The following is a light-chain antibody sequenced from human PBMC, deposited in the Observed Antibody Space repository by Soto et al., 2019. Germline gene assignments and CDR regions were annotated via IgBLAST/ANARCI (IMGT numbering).Light chain of an antibody. Sequence: DIQMTQSPSTLSASVRDRVTITCRASQTISSWLAWYQQKPGKAPKLLIYAASSLQSGVPSRFSGSGSGTDFTLTISSLQSEDFGVYYCQQYNNWPWTFGQGTKVDIK. V-gene: IGKV1-5*01. CDR3: QQYNNWPWT. CDR2: AAS. CDR1: QTISSW. J-gene: IGKJ1*01.